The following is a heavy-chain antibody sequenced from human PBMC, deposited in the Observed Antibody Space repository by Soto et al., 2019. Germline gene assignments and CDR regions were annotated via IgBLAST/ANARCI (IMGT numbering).Heavy chain of an antibody. CDR2: ISSSSSYI. CDR3: ARDLTAGRSNYYGSGNGMDV. D-gene: IGHD3-10*01. CDR1: GFTFSSYS. Sequence: GGSLRLSCAASGFTFSSYSMNWVRQAPGKGLEWVSSISSSSSYIYYADSVKGRFTISRDNAKNSLYLQMNSLRAEDTAVYYCARDLTAGRSNYYGSGNGMDVWGQGTTVTVSS. V-gene: IGHV3-21*01. J-gene: IGHJ6*02.